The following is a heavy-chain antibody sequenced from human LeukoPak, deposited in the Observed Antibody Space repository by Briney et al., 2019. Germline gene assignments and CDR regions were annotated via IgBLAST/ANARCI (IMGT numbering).Heavy chain of an antibody. Sequence: ASVKVSCKTSVYTFTGSYKHWVRQPPGQGLEWMGWINYNRGGTNYAQGFQGRVTMTRDTSISTAYMQLSRLHFDDTAGYYCARDRSVGATDDAFDVWGPGTMVTVSS. CDR2: INYNRGGT. J-gene: IGHJ3*01. V-gene: IGHV1-2*02. D-gene: IGHD1-26*01. CDR1: VYTFTGSY. CDR3: ARDRSVGATDDAFDV.